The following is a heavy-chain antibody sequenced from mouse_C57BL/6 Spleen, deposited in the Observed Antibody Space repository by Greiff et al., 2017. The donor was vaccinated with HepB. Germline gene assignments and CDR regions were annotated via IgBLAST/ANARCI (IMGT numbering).Heavy chain of an antibody. CDR1: GFTFSSYA. V-gene: IGHV5-4*03. D-gene: IGHD2-4*01. Sequence: EVKLMESGGGLVKPGGSLKLSCAASGFTFSSYAMSWVRQTPEKRLEWVATISDGGSYTYYPDNVKGRFTISRDNAKNNLYLQMSHLKSEDTAMYYCARGHYDYDVGYWYFDVWGTGTTVTVSS. J-gene: IGHJ1*03. CDR2: ISDGGSYT. CDR3: ARGHYDYDVGYWYFDV.